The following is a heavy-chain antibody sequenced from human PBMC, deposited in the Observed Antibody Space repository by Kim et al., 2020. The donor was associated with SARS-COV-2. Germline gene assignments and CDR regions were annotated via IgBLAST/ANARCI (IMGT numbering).Heavy chain of an antibody. CDR2: IWYDGSNK. Sequence: GGSLRPSCAASGFTFSSYGMHWVRQAPGKGLEWVAVIWYDGSNKYYADSVKGRFTISRDNSKNTLYLQMNSLRAEDTAVYYCAKDSSDDYGDHQLGYWGQGTLVTVSS. CDR1: GFTFSSYG. J-gene: IGHJ4*02. V-gene: IGHV3-33*06. D-gene: IGHD4-17*01. CDR3: AKDSSDDYGDHQLGY.